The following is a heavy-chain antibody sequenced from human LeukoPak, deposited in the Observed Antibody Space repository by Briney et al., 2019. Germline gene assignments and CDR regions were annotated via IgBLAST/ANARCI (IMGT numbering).Heavy chain of an antibody. CDR2: TSYDGSNK. D-gene: IGHD3-10*01. CDR3: AKDTTSAKASTMDRGVSSMDG. V-gene: IGHV3-30*18. CDR1: GFTFSSHG. Sequence: GRSLRLSCAASGFTFSSHGMHWVRQAPGKGRDWVAITSYDGSNKHYADSVKGRFTISRDNSKNTLYLQMNSLRAEDTAVYYCAKDTTSAKASTMDRGVSSMDGWGQGTTVTVSS. J-gene: IGHJ6*02.